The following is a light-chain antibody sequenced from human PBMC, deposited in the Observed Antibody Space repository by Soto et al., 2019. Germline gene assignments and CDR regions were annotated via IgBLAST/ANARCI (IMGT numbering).Light chain of an antibody. CDR2: GNT. J-gene: IGLJ3*02. CDR1: SSNIGAGYD. V-gene: IGLV1-40*01. CDR3: QSYDSRLSGLWV. Sequence: QSVLTQPPSVSGAPGQRVTISCTGSSSNIGAGYDVHWYQQLPGTAPKLLIYGNTNRPSGVPDRFSGSKSVTSASLAITGLQAEDEAHYYCQSYDSRLSGLWVFGGGTKLTVL.